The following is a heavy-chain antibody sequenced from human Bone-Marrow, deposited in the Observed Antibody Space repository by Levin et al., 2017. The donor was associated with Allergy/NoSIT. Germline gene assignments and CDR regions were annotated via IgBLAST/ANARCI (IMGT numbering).Heavy chain of an antibody. Sequence: GGSLRLSCAASGFTFDDYAMHWVRQTPGKGLEWVAHISWNSGSMAYADSVKGRFTISRDNAKNSLYLQMNSLRAEDTALYFCAKGEQVIGGTARFDYWGQGTLVTVSS. J-gene: IGHJ4*02. D-gene: IGHD1/OR15-1a*01. CDR2: ISWNSGSM. CDR1: GFTFDDYA. CDR3: AKGEQVIGGTARFDY. V-gene: IGHV3-9*01.